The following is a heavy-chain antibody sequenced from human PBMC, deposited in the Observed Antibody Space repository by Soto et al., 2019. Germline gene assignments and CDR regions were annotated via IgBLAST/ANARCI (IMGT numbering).Heavy chain of an antibody. Sequence: ASVKVSCKVSGYTLTELSMHWVRQAPGKGLEWMGGFDPADGETIYAQKFQGRVTMTEDTSTDTAYMELSSLRSEDTAVYYCASEHCSACSYYGIWFDPSGHGTLFTVSS. V-gene: IGHV1-24*01. D-gene: IGHD2-15*01. CDR1: GYTLTELS. CDR2: FDPADGET. J-gene: IGHJ5*02. CDR3: ASEHCSACSYYGIWFDP.